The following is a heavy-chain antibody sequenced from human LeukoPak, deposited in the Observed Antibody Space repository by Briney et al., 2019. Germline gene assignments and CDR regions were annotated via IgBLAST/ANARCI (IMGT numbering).Heavy chain of an antibody. J-gene: IGHJ4*02. CDR1: VYTFTSYY. D-gene: IGHD6-19*01. Sequence: ASVKVSCKASVYTFTSYYMHWVRQAPGQGLEWMGTINPSGGRTSYAQKFQGRVTMTRDTSTSTVYMELSSLRSEDTAVYYCAREDSSGWYPLDYWGQGTLVTVSS. CDR2: INPSGGRT. CDR3: AREDSSGWYPLDY. V-gene: IGHV1-46*01.